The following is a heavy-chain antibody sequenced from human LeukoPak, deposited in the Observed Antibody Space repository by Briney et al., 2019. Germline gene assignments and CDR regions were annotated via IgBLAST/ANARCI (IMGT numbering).Heavy chain of an antibody. CDR2: ISPSGDIK. V-gene: IGHV3-23*01. J-gene: IGHJ4*02. D-gene: IGHD3-10*01. Sequence: GTLRLSCATPGFTFSNHGMNWVRQAPGKGLEWVSGISPSGDIKYYADSVKGRFTISRDNSKNTVYLEVISLTDEDTAVYYCAKDDAWLRFGEWSQGTLVTVSS. CDR1: GFTFSNHG. CDR3: AKDDAWLRFGE.